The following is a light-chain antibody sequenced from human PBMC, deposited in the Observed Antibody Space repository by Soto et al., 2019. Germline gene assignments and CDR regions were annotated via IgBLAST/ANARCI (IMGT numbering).Light chain of an antibody. V-gene: IGKV1-27*01. CDR2: AAS. CDR1: QGISNY. CDR3: QKCNSAPFT. Sequence: DNQMTQSPSSLSASVGDRVTITCRASQGISNYLAWYQQKPGKVPKLLIFAASTLQSGVPSRFSGSQSGTDFTLTISSVQPEDVATYYCQKCNSAPFTFGPGTKVDIK. J-gene: IGKJ3*01.